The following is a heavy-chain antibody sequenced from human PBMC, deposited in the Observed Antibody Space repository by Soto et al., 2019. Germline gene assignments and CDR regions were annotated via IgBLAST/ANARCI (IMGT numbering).Heavy chain of an antibody. CDR3: ARDPYYDSSGYLASNGMDV. V-gene: IGHV3-53*04. Sequence: EVQLVESGGGLVQPGGSLRLSCAASGFTVSSNYMRWVRQAPGKGLEWVSVIYSGGSTYYADSVKGRFTISRHNSKNTLYLQMNSLRAEDTAIYYCARDPYYDSSGYLASNGMDVWGQGTTVTVSS. J-gene: IGHJ6*02. D-gene: IGHD3-22*01. CDR1: GFTVSSNY. CDR2: IYSGGST.